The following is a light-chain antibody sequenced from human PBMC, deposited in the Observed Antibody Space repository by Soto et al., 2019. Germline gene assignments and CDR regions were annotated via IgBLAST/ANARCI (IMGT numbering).Light chain of an antibody. V-gene: IGLV1-51*02. CDR1: SSNIGNND. J-gene: IGLJ2*01. CDR2: ENN. Sequence: QSVLTQPPSVSAAPGQKVTISCSGSSSNIGNNDVSWYQQLPGTAPKLLIYENNKRPSRIPDRFSGSKSGTSATLGITGLQTGDEADYYCGTWDSSLSGVVLGGGTKLTVL. CDR3: GTWDSSLSGVV.